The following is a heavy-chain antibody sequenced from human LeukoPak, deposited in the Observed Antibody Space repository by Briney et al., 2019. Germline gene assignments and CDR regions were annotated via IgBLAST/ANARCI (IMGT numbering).Heavy chain of an antibody. CDR3: ARYVVVTALDHYYMDV. V-gene: IGHV4-34*01. J-gene: IGHJ6*03. CDR2: INHSGST. D-gene: IGHD2-21*02. Sequence: SETLSLTCAVYGGSFSGYYWSWIRQPPGKGLEWIGEINHSGSTNYNPSLKGRVTISVDTSKNQFSLKLSSVTAADTAVYYCARYVVVTALDHYYMDVWGKGTTVTISS. CDR1: GGSFSGYY.